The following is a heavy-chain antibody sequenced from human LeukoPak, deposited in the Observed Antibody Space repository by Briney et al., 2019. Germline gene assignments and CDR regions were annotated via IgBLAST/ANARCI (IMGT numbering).Heavy chain of an antibody. CDR3: ARDGYYYGSGSYYKVDFDY. CDR2: ISSSGSTI. J-gene: IGHJ4*02. CDR1: GFTFSDYY. V-gene: IGHV3-11*01. Sequence: PGGSLRLSCAASGFTFSDYYMSWIRQAPGKGLEWVSYISSSGSTIYYADSVKGRFTISRDNAKNSLYLQMNSLRAEDTAVYYCARDGYYYGSGSYYKVDFDYWGQGTLVTVSS. D-gene: IGHD3-10*01.